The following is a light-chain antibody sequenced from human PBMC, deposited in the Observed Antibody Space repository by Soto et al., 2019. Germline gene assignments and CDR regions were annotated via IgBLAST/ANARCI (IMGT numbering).Light chain of an antibody. V-gene: IGKV3-20*01. Sequence: EIVLTQFPDTLSLSPGEAATLSSRASQSVYSNYFAWYQQRPGQAPNLLIFGASTRAAGIPERFSGRGSATDFTLTISGLEPEDSAVYYCQQYGNSPYTFGQGTKLEIK. J-gene: IGKJ2*01. CDR3: QQYGNSPYT. CDR2: GAS. CDR1: QSVYSNY.